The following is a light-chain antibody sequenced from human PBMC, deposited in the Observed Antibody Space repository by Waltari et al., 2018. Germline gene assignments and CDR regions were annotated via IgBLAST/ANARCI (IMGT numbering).Light chain of an antibody. CDR2: RRD. J-gene: IGLJ3*02. V-gene: IGLV1-44*01. CDR3: ASWDDSLNGHWV. Sequence: QSVLTPPPSASGTPGQRVTIPCSGSYSNIGSNVVNWYQQLPGKAPNLLIYRRDRMPSGVPVRFSGSKSGSSASLAIDGLHSEDEADYYCASWDDSLNGHWVFGGGTKVTVL. CDR1: YSNIGSNV.